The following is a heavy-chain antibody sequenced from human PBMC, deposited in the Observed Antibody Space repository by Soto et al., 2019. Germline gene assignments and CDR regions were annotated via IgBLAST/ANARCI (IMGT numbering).Heavy chain of an antibody. D-gene: IGHD6-19*01. J-gene: IGHJ4*01. CDR2: IYYSGST. CDR1: GGSISSYY. V-gene: IGHV4-59*08. CDR3: ARHDGFSSGWIFDY. Sequence: SETLSLTCAVSGGSISSYYWSWIRQPPGKGLEWIGYIYYSGSTNYNPSLKSRVTISVDTSNNQLSLKLRSVTAADTAVYYCARHDGFSSGWIFDYWGHGTLVTVSS.